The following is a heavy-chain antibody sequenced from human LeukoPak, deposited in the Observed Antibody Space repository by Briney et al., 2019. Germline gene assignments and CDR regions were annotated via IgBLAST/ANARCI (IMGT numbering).Heavy chain of an antibody. CDR2: IYYSGST. V-gene: IGHV4-31*03. Sequence: SETLSLTCTVSGGSISSGGYYWSWIRQHPGKGLEWIGYIYYSGSTYYNPPLKSRVTISVDTSKNQFSLKLSSVTAADTAVYYCARDSGYYFDYWGQGTLVTVSS. D-gene: IGHD6-25*01. CDR3: ARDSGYYFDY. J-gene: IGHJ4*02. CDR1: GGSISSGGYY.